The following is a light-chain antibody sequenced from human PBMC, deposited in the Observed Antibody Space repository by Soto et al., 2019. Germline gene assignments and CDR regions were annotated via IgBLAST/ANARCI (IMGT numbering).Light chain of an antibody. Sequence: SYVMTQPPSVSVAPGQTAKISCGGNNIGSKSVHWYQQKPGQAPVLVIYDDSDRPSGIPERFSGSNSGNTATVTISSVEAGDEADYYCQVWDNVSDPWVFGGGTKLTVL. V-gene: IGLV3-21*02. CDR3: QVWDNVSDPWV. CDR2: DDS. J-gene: IGLJ3*02. CDR1: NIGSKS.